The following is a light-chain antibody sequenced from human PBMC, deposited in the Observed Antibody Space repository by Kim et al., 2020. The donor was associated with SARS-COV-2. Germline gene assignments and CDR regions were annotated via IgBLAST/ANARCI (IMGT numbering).Light chain of an antibody. CDR3: QSYDTTNHWV. V-gene: IGLV6-57*03. CDR1: RGSIASNY. CDR2: EDN. Sequence: KTVTISCTRSRGSIASNYVQWYQQRPGSAPTTVIYEDNQRPSGVPDRFSGSIDSSSNSASLTISGLKTEDEADYYCQSYDTTNHWVFGGGTKVTVL. J-gene: IGLJ3*02.